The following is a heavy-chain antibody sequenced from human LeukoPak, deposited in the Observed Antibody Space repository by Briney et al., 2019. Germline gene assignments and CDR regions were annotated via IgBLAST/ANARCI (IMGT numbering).Heavy chain of an antibody. J-gene: IGHJ3*02. CDR3: ARNEAWGESALDI. CDR1: GFTFSSYG. Sequence: GRSLRLSCAASGFTFSSYGMHWVRQAPGKGLEWVAVIWYDGSNKYYADSVKGRFTISRDNSKNTLYLQMNSLRAEDTAVYYCARNEAWGESALDIWGQGTMVTVSS. CDR2: IWYDGSNK. V-gene: IGHV3-33*01. D-gene: IGHD3-16*01.